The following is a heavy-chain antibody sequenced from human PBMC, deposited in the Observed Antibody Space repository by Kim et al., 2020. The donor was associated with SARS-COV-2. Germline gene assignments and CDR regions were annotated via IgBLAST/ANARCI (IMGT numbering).Heavy chain of an antibody. CDR3: ARAGLESSVDY. V-gene: IGHV1-69*01. D-gene: IGHD4-4*01. CDR2: A. Sequence: ANYAKKFQGRVTITADESTSTAYMELSSLRSEDTAVYYCARAGLESSVDYWGQGTLVTVSS. J-gene: IGHJ4*02.